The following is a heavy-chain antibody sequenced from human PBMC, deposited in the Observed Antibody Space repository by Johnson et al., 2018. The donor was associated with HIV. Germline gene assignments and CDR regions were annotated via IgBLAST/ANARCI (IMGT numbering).Heavy chain of an antibody. D-gene: IGHD5-24*01. CDR2: ISYVGTNE. J-gene: IGHJ3*02. V-gene: IGHV3-30*19. CDR1: GFTFGSYG. CDR3: TTALRGTVTRDGYILDAFDI. Sequence: VQLVESGGGVVQPGRSLRLSCAASGFTFGSYGMHWVRQAPGKGLEWVAVISYVGTNEYYADSVKGRFTISRDNSKNTLYLQMNSLKTEDTAVYYCTTALRGTVTRDGYILDAFDIWGQGTMVTVSS.